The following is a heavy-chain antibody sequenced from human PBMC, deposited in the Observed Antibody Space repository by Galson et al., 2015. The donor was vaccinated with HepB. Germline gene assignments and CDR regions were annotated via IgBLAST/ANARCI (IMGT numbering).Heavy chain of an antibody. Sequence: SLRLSCAASGFTFRRYGMHWVRLAPGKGLEWVAFISSGGGRKDYADSVRGRFSISRDDSRDILYLQMNSLGVDDAARYFCARDGSHYDVDYWGQGTLVTVFS. CDR3: ARDGSHYDVDY. CDR1: GFTFRRYG. D-gene: IGHD1-26*01. J-gene: IGHJ4*02. V-gene: IGHV3-33*08. CDR2: ISSGGGRK.